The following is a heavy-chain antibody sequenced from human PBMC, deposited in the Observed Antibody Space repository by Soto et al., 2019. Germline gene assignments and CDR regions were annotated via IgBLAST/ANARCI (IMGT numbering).Heavy chain of an antibody. V-gene: IGHV4-61*01. CDR2: IYYSGST. Sequence: PSETLSLTCTVSGGSVSSGSYYWSWIRQPPGKGLEWIGYIYYSGSTNYNPSLKGRVTISVDTSKNQFSLKLSSVTAADTAVYYCARTGGYCTNGVCFFDYWGQGTLVTVSS. J-gene: IGHJ4*02. D-gene: IGHD2-8*01. CDR1: GGSVSSGSYY. CDR3: ARTGGYCTNGVCFFDY.